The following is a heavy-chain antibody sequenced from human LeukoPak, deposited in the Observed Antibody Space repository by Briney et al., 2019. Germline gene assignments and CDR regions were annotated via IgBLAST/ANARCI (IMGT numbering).Heavy chain of an antibody. CDR3: ARDGTTLYYGDYADYYFDY. CDR1: GFTFSSYA. D-gene: IGHD4-17*01. V-gene: IGHV3-21*01. J-gene: IGHJ4*02. Sequence: GGSLRLSCAASGFTFSSYAMHWVRQAPGKGLEWVSSISSSSSYIYYADSVKGRFTISRDNAKNSLYLQMSSLRAEDTAVYYCARDGTTLYYGDYADYYFDYWGQGTLVTVSS. CDR2: ISSSSSYI.